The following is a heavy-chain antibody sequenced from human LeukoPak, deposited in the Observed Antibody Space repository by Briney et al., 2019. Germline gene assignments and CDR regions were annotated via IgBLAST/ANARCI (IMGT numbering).Heavy chain of an antibody. D-gene: IGHD5-18*01. CDR1: GGSFSGYY. Sequence: PSETLSLTCAVYGGSFSGYYWSWIRQPPGKGLEWIGEINHSGSTNYNPSLKSRVTISVDTSKNQFSLKLSSVTAADTAVYYCARGADTSPSFDYWGLGTLVSVSS. J-gene: IGHJ4*02. V-gene: IGHV4-34*01. CDR3: ARGADTSPSFDY. CDR2: INHSGST.